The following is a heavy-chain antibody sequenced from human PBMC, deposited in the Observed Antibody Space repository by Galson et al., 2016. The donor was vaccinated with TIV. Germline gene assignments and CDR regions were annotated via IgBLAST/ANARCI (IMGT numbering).Heavy chain of an antibody. CDR2: LYRGDGT. D-gene: IGHD2-21*01. J-gene: IGHJ6*02. V-gene: IGHV3-66*02. CDR3: ARERRHCGEQCYLRYYFGMDV. CDR1: GFIVSDNY. Sequence: SLRLSCAASGFIVSDNYINWVRQAPGKGLEWVSVLYRGDGTQYADSVRGRFTVSRDTSKNTVYLQMNSLTIDDTGVYYCARERRHCGEQCYLRYYFGMDVWGQGTTVTVSS.